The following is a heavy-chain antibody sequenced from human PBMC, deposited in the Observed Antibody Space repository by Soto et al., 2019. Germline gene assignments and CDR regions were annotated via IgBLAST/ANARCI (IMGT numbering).Heavy chain of an antibody. CDR2: ISYVGSNK. J-gene: IGHJ4*02. CDR3: AKDRGLRYYGSGGGYYFDY. D-gene: IGHD3-10*01. Sequence: QVQLVESGGGVVQPGRSLRLSCAASGFTFSSYGMHWVRQAPGKGLEWVAVISYVGSNKYYADSVKGRFTISRDNSKNTLNLQMNSPRAEDKAVYYCAKDRGLRYYGSGGGYYFDYWGQGTLVTVSS. V-gene: IGHV3-30*18. CDR1: GFTFSSYG.